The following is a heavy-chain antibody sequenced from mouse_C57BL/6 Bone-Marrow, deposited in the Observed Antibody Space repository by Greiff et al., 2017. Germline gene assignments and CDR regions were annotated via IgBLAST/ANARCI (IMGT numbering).Heavy chain of an antibody. V-gene: IGHV14-2*01. D-gene: IGHD4-1*01. CDR3: AQLTGKGDWYFDV. J-gene: IGHJ1*03. CDR2: IDPEDGET. CDR1: GFNIKDYY. Sequence: VQLKESGAELVKPGASVKLSCTASGFNIKDYYMHWVKQRTEQGLEWIGRIDPEDGETKYAPKFQGKATITADTSSNTAYLQLSSLTSEDTAVYYCAQLTGKGDWYFDVWGTGTTVTVSS.